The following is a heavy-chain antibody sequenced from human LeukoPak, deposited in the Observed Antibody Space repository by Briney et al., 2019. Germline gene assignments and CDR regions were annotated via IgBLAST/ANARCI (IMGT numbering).Heavy chain of an antibody. J-gene: IGHJ4*02. CDR2: IYYDGTNR. CDR3: ARGRGADYGGNSGYFDY. D-gene: IGHD4-23*01. V-gene: IGHV3-33*01. Sequence: GGSLRLSCTASGFSFSNFGMHWVRQAPGKGLEWVTLIYYDGTNRYYADSVKGRFTISRDNPKNTLYVQMNSLRAEDTAVYYCARGRGADYGGNSGYFDYWGQGTLVTVSS. CDR1: GFSFSNFG.